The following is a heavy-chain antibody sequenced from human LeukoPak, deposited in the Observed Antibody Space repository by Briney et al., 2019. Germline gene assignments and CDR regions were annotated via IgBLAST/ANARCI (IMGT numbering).Heavy chain of an antibody. CDR2: IYNTGST. J-gene: IGHJ3*02. CDR3: ARDLGVMVRAFDI. V-gene: IGHV4-4*08. D-gene: IGHD5-18*01. CDR1: GGSISSYY. Sequence: PSETLSLTCTVSGGSISSYYWSWIRQPPGKGLEWIAYIYNTGSTNYNPSLKSRVTISIDTSRNQFSLKLSSVTAADTAVYYCARDLGVMVRAFDIWGQGTMVTVSS.